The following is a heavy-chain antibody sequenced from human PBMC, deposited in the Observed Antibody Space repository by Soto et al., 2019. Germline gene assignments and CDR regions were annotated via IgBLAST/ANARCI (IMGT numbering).Heavy chain of an antibody. V-gene: IGHV3-21*01. CDR3: ARDGAAAPHYQYNGLDV. Sequence: PGGSLRLSCAASGFTFNSYSMNWVRQAPGKGLEWVSSISTSSSHIYYAGSVKGRFTISRDNAKNSLHLQMNSLRAEDTAVYYCARDGAAAPHYQYNGLDVWGQGTTVTVSS. D-gene: IGHD6-13*01. J-gene: IGHJ6*02. CDR2: ISTSSSHI. CDR1: GFTFNSYS.